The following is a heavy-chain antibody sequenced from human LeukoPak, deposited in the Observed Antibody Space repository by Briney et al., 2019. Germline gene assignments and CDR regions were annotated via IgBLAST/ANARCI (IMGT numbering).Heavy chain of an antibody. CDR1: GFTFSRYW. D-gene: IGHD3-22*01. CDR3: ARRAGYDTSGYYYSFDY. Sequence: GGSLRLSCAASGFTFSRYWMHWVRQAPGKGLEWVSSISSSSSSIYYADSVKGRFTISRDNAKNSLFLHMTSLRAEDTAVYYCARRAGYDTSGYYYSFDYWGQGTLVTVSS. V-gene: IGHV3-21*01. CDR2: ISSSSSSI. J-gene: IGHJ4*02.